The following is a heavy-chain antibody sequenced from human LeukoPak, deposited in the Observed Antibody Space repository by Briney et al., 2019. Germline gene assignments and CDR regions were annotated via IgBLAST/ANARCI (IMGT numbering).Heavy chain of an antibody. Sequence: PGGSLRLSCAASGFTFNNAWVSWVRQAPGKGLEWVGHIKSTTDNGTTDYAAPVKGRFIISRDDSEDTLYLQMSSLTTEDTAVYYCTTFFYTPFRGVIRVFDHWGQGTQVTVSS. D-gene: IGHD3-10*01. CDR2: IKSTTDNGTT. J-gene: IGHJ5*02. V-gene: IGHV3-15*01. CDR1: GFTFNNAW. CDR3: TTFFYTPFRGVIRVFDH.